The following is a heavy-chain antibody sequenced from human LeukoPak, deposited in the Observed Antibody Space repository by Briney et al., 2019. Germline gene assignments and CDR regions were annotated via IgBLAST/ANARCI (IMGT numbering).Heavy chain of an antibody. J-gene: IGHJ4*02. CDR2: MNPNSGNT. Sequence: ASVKVSCKASGYTFTSYDINWVRQATGQGLEWMGWMNPNSGNTGYAQKFQGRVTMTRNTSISTAYMELSSLRSDDTAVYYCARDLVGYSSGCFDYWGQGTLVTVSS. CDR3: ARDLVGYSSGCFDY. D-gene: IGHD6-19*01. CDR1: GYTFTSYD. V-gene: IGHV1-8*01.